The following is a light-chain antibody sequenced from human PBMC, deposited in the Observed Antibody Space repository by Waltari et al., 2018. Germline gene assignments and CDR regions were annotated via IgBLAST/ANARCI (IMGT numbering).Light chain of an antibody. CDR2: GAS. V-gene: IGKV3-15*01. CDR1: ENIISN. CDR3: QQYNNWPLT. Sequence: GGRATLSCRASENIISNLAWYQQRPGQAPRLLIHGASTRATAFPPRFSGSGSGTEFTLTINSLQSEDFAVYYCQQYNNWPLTFGQGTRLEIK. J-gene: IGKJ5*01.